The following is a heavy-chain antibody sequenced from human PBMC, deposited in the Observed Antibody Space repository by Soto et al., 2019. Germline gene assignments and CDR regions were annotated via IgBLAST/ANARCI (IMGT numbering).Heavy chain of an antibody. Sequence: LGESLKISCKGSGYSFTNYWIGWVRQMPGKGLEWMGIMYPGDSDTRYSPSFQGQVTISADKSISTAYLQWSSLKASDTAMYYCAMAYKWKDLWGCDNCGQGTLVPVSS. J-gene: IGHJ4*02. CDR3: AMAYKWKDLWGCDN. CDR2: MYPGDSDT. V-gene: IGHV5-51*01. D-gene: IGHD1-1*01. CDR1: GYSFTNYW.